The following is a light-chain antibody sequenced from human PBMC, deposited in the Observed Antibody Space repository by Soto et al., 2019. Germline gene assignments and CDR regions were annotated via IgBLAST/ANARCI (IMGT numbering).Light chain of an antibody. CDR3: QHYDSFPLT. CDR1: QSVGHS. V-gene: IGKV1-5*01. J-gene: IGKJ3*01. Sequence: IQMTQSPSTLSASVGDRVTVTCRASQSVGHSLAWYQQKPGKVPNLLIYGASILETGVPSRFSGSGSGTDFTLTITSLQPDDSATYYCQHYDSFPLTFGPGTKVEIK. CDR2: GAS.